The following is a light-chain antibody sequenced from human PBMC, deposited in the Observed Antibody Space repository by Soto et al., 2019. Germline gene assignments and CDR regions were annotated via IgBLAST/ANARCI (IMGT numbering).Light chain of an antibody. J-gene: IGKJ1*01. Sequence: DIQMTQSPYTLSAHVGDIVNISCRASQSVNSWLAWYQQKPGKAPKLLIYKASTLESGVPSRFGGSGSGTEFTLTITSLQPEDFATYYWQQYNSFSWTFGQGTKVEIK. CDR1: QSVNSW. CDR3: QQYNSFSWT. CDR2: KAS. V-gene: IGKV1-5*03.